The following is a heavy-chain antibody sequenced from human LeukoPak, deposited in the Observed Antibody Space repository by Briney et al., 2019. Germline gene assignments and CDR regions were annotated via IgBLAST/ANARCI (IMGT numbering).Heavy chain of an antibody. CDR2: ISSSGSTI. CDR3: ARFNRGSYYRYDAFDI. CDR1: GFTFSSYE. J-gene: IGHJ3*02. D-gene: IGHD1-26*01. V-gene: IGHV3-48*03. Sequence: GGSLRLSCAASGFTFSSYEMNWVRQAPGKGLEWVSYISSSGSTIYYADSVKGRFTISRDNSKNTLYLQMNSLRAEDTAVHYCARFNRGSYYRYDAFDIWGQGTMVTVSS.